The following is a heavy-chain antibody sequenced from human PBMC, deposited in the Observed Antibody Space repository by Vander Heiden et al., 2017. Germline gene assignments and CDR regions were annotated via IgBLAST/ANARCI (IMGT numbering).Heavy chain of an antibody. J-gene: IGHJ4*02. D-gene: IGHD7-27*01. Sequence: EVQLVESGGGLVQLVGSLRLSCAASGFTFRRYDMTGVRQATGKGLEWISAIGTAGDTYYPGSVKGRFTISRENAKNSLYLQMNSLRAGDTAVYYCARAGSNWGLDYWGQGTLVTVSS. CDR3: ARAGSNWGLDY. V-gene: IGHV3-13*01. CDR1: GFTFRRYD. CDR2: IGTAGDT.